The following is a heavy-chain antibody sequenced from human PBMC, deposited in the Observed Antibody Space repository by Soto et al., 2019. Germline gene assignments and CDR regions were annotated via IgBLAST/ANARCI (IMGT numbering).Heavy chain of an antibody. Sequence: PSETQSLTCAVSGGSFNTDYWRCWVRQPPGKGLEWLGDIHRSDGTTYIQSLASRLTMSVDKSGNQVSLELFSVAAEDTAVYYSEWGDYYRWVYWGQGTLVTVSS. V-gene: IGHV4-4*02. CDR3: EWGDYYRWVY. J-gene: IGHJ4*02. D-gene: IGHD3-3*01. CDR2: IHRSDGT. CDR1: GGSFNTDYW.